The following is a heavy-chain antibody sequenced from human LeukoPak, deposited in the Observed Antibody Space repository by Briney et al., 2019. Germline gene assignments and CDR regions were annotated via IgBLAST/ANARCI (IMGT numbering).Heavy chain of an antibody. CDR3: AREVVGIRSKIVVVPAAMGADYYYYMDV. Sequence: PSETLSLTCTVSGGSISSYYWSWIRQPPGKGLEWIGYIYYSGSTSYNPSLKSRVTISVDTSKNQFSLKLSSVTAADTAVYYCAREVVGIRSKIVVVPAAMGADYYYYMDVWGKGTTVTVSS. CDR1: GGSISSYY. V-gene: IGHV4-59*01. J-gene: IGHJ6*03. D-gene: IGHD2-2*01. CDR2: IYYSGST.